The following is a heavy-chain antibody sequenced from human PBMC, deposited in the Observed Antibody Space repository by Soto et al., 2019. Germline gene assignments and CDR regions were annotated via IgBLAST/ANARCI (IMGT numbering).Heavy chain of an antibody. J-gene: IGHJ6*02. V-gene: IGHV4-4*02. CDR1: GGSISSSKW. Sequence: SSETLSLTCAVSGGSISSSKWWSWVRQPPGKGLEWIGEIYHSGSTNYHPSLKSRVTISVDKSKNQFALKLSSVTAAETAVYYCARVEAALGSYGMDVWGQGTTVTVSS. D-gene: IGHD6-6*01. CDR2: IYHSGST. CDR3: ARVEAALGSYGMDV.